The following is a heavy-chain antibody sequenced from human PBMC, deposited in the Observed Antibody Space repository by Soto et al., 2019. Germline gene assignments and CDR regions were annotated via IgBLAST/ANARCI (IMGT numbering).Heavy chain of an antibody. CDR3: ARDRLGYCSSSGCYYYYYHYGMDV. D-gene: IGHD2-2*01. V-gene: IGHV1-69*06. J-gene: IGHJ6*02. CDR2: IIPIFGTA. Sequence: QVQLVQSGAEVKKPGSSVKVSCKASGGTFSSYAISWVRQAPGQGLEWLGGIIPIFGTANYAQKFQGRVTITADKSTSTAYMELSSLRSEDTAVYYCARDRLGYCSSSGCYYYYYHYGMDVWGQGTTVTVSS. CDR1: GGTFSSYA.